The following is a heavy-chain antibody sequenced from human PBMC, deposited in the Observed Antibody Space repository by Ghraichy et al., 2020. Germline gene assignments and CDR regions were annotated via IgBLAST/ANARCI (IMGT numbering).Heavy chain of an antibody. CDR1: GFTFGSYA. CDR2: ISGSGDYT. CDR3: AKADGSGWLRPLDF. V-gene: IGHV3-23*01. D-gene: IGHD6-19*01. Sequence: GGSLRLSCAASGFTFGSYAINWVRQAPGKGLEWVSVISGSGDYTYYADSVKGRFTMSRDNSKNTLYLQMNSLRVADTAVYYCAKADGSGWLRPLDFWSQGTLVTVSS. J-gene: IGHJ4*02.